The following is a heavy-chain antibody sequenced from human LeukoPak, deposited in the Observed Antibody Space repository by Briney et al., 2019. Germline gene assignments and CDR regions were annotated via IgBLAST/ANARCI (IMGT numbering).Heavy chain of an antibody. Sequence: ASVKVSCKASGYTFTGYYMHWVRQAPGQGLEWMGWINPNSGGTNYAQKFQGWVTMTRDTSISTAYMELSRLRSDDTAVYYCASSPCSGGSCYFAYWGQGTLVTVSS. V-gene: IGHV1-2*04. D-gene: IGHD2-15*01. J-gene: IGHJ4*02. CDR3: ASSPCSGGSCYFAY. CDR2: INPNSGGT. CDR1: GYTFTGYY.